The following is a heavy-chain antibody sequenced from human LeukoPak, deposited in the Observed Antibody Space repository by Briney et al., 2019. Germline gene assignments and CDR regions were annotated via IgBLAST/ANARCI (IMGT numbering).Heavy chain of an antibody. J-gene: IGHJ6*03. Sequence: PGGSLRLSCAASGFTFSSYGMHWVRQAPGKGLEWVAFIRYDGSNKYYADSVKGRFTISRDNSKSTLYLQMNSLRAEDTAVYYCARDYFWSGYYTGISYYYYYMDVWGKGTTVTVSS. V-gene: IGHV3-30*02. CDR1: GFTFSSYG. CDR3: ARDYFWSGYYTGISYYYYYMDV. CDR2: IRYDGSNK. D-gene: IGHD3-3*01.